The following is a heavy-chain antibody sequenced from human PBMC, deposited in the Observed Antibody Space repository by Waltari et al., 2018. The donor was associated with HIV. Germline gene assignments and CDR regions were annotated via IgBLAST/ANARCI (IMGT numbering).Heavy chain of an antibody. CDR3: AKDLAPYGSHGWSLDY. V-gene: IGHV3-9*01. D-gene: IGHD6-19*01. CDR1: GFTFDDYA. J-gene: IGHJ4*02. Sequence: EVQLVESGGGLVQPGRSLRLSCAASGFTFDDYAMHGVRQAPGKGLGWVSGISWSSGSIGYADSVKGRFTISRDNAKNSLYLQMNSLRAEDTALYYCAKDLAPYGSHGWSLDYWGQGTLVTVSS. CDR2: ISWSSGSI.